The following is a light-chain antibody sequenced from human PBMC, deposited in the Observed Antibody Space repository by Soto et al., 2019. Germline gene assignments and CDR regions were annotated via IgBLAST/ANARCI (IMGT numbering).Light chain of an antibody. CDR3: QSYDSTLSRSFYV. CDR2: DVT. CDR1: NSDVGTYNY. V-gene: IGLV2-11*01. J-gene: IGLJ1*01. Sequence: QSALTQPRSVSGSPGQSVTISCTGTNSDVGTYNYVSWYQQHPGKAPKLIIYDVTKRPSGVPDRFSGSKSGNTASLIISGLQAEDEADYYCQSYDSTLSRSFYVFGTGTTVTVL.